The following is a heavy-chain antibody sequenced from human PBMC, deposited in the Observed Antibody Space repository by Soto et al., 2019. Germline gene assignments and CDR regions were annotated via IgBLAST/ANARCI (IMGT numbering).Heavy chain of an antibody. V-gene: IGHV1-18*01. CDR1: GYTFTSYG. CDR3: ARDITTHCSSTSCYRDFAFDI. J-gene: IGHJ3*02. D-gene: IGHD2-2*02. Sequence: ASVKVSCKASGYTFTSYGISWVRQAPGQGLEWMGWISAYNGNTNYAQKLQGRVTMTTDTSTSTAYMELRSLRSDDTAVYYCARDITTHCSSTSCYRDFAFDIWGQGTMVTVSS. CDR2: ISAYNGNT.